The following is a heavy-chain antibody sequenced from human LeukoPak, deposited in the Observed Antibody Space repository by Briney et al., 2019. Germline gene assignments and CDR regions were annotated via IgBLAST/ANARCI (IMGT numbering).Heavy chain of an antibody. CDR3: ARDEGCCSSISCYRFDY. D-gene: IGHD2-2*02. V-gene: IGHV1-18*01. CDR2: ISAYNGNT. CDR1: GYTFTSYG. Sequence: ASVKVSCKASGYTFTSYGISWVRQAPGQGLEWMGWISAYNGNTNYAQKLQGRVTMTTDTSTSTAYMELRSLRSDDTAVYYCARDEGCCSSISCYRFDYWGQGTLVTVSS. J-gene: IGHJ4*02.